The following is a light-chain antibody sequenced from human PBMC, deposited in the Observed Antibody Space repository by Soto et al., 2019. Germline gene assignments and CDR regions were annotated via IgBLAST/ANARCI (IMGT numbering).Light chain of an antibody. V-gene: IGKV3-20*01. CDR1: QSVSSSY. CDR2: RTS. J-gene: IGKJ1*01. Sequence: VFTQTKGDLSLSQGERAAISCRASQSVSSSYLAWYQQKPGQAPRLLIYRTSNRATGIPDRVSGSGSGTDVSVTISSLYSEDFVLYWCQQYDSSPRTFGQGTKVDIK. CDR3: QQYDSSPRT.